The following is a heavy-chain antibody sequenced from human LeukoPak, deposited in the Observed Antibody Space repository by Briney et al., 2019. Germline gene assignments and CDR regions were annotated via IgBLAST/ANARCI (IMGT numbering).Heavy chain of an antibody. CDR2: MNPNSGNT. J-gene: IGHJ4*02. CDR3: ARGRVGAKWVFAY. CDR1: GYTFTGYY. V-gene: IGHV1-8*02. D-gene: IGHD1-26*01. Sequence: ASVKVSCKASGYTFTGYYMHWVRQAPGQGLEWMGWMNPNSGNTGYAQKFQGRVTMTRNTSISTAYMELSSLRSEDTAVYYCARGRVGAKWVFAYWGQGTLVTVSS.